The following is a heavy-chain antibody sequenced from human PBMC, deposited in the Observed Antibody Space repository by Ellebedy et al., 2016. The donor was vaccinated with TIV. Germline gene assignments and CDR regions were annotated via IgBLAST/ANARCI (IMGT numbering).Heavy chain of an antibody. D-gene: IGHD3-9*01. CDR2: IYWDDDK. CDR1: GFSLSTSGVG. V-gene: IGHV2-5*02. Sequence: SGPTLVXPTQTLTLTCTFSGFSLSTSGVGVGWIRQPPGKALEWLALIYWDDDKRYSPSLKSRLTITKDTSKNQVVLTMTNMDPVDTATYYCAHSPRVGPSLDILTGYFDYWGQGTLVTVSS. J-gene: IGHJ4*02. CDR3: AHSPRVGPSLDILTGYFDY.